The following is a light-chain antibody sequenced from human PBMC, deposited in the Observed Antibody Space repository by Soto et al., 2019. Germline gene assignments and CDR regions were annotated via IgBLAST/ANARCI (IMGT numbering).Light chain of an antibody. CDR3: AAWDARLSGVV. CDR2: RSN. V-gene: IGLV1-47*01. Sequence: QSVLTQPPSASGTPGQRVTISCSGTSSNIGTNYVYLYQHFPGTAPKLLIQRSNQRPSGVPDRFSGSKSGASASLDISGLRSEDEAAYDCAAWDARLSGVVFGGGTTLTVL. CDR1: SSNIGTNY. J-gene: IGLJ2*01.